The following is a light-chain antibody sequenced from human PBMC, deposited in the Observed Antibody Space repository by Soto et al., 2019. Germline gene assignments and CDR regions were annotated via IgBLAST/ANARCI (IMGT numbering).Light chain of an antibody. J-gene: IGKJ1*01. CDR3: QQYNSYRT. CDR2: KAS. CDR1: QSIINW. Sequence: DIQMTQSPSTLSASIGDRVTITCRASQSIINWLAWYQQKPGKAPKLLIYKASSLESGVPSRFSGSGSGKEFTLTISSLQPDDFATYYCQQYNSYRTFGQGTKVEIK. V-gene: IGKV1-5*03.